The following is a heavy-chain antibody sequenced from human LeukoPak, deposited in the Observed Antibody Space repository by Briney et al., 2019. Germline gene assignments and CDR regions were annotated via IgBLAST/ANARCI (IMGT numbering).Heavy chain of an antibody. V-gene: IGHV4-34*01. CDR1: GGSFSGYY. CDR2: INHSGST. Sequence: SETLSLTCAVYGGSFSGYYWSWIRQPPGKGLEWIGEINHSGSTNYNPSLKSRVTISVDTSKNQFSLKLSSVTAADTAVYYCARGQWIQLPFDYWGQGTLVTVSS. CDR3: ARGQWIQLPFDY. D-gene: IGHD5-18*01. J-gene: IGHJ4*02.